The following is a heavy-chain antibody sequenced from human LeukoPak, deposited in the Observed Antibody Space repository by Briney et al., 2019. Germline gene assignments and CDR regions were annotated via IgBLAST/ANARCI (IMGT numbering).Heavy chain of an antibody. J-gene: IGHJ5*02. D-gene: IGHD6-6*01. CDR2: INLNDGGTSYP. CDR3: ARERAAPPGFWGEVDP. Sequence: GGSLRLSCAASGFTFSSYAMSWVRQTPGKGLEWVSAINLNDGGTSYPYYADSVKGRFTISRDNAKNSLYLQMNSLRAEDTAVYYCARERAAPPGFWGEVDPWGQGTLVTVSS. V-gene: IGHV3-21*01. CDR1: GFTFSSYA.